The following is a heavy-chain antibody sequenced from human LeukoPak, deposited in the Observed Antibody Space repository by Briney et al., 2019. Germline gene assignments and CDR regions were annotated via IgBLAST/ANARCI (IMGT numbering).Heavy chain of an antibody. V-gene: IGHV4-31*03. Sequence: SETLSLTCTVSGGSISSGGYYWSWIRQHPGKGLEWIGYIYYSGSTYYNPSLKSRVTISVDTSKNQFSLKLSSVTAADTAVYYCARESDTRNYDILTGYHSNTYLDYWGQGTLVTVSS. CDR2: IYYSGST. CDR1: GGSISSGGYY. J-gene: IGHJ4*02. CDR3: ARESDTRNYDILTGYHSNTYLDY. D-gene: IGHD3-9*01.